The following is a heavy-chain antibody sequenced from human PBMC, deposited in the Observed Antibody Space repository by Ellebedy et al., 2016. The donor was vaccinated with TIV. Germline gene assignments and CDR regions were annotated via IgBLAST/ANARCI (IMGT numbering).Heavy chain of an antibody. V-gene: IGHV3-53*01. CDR1: GFTFSSYW. Sequence: GESLKISCAASGFTFSSYWMRWVRQAPGKGLEWVSLIYSGGTPMYADSVKGRFTISRDNSKNTLYLQLNSLRVDDTAVYYCARKTDTTRSGDFWGQGTLVTVS. J-gene: IGHJ4*02. CDR2: IYSGGTP. D-gene: IGHD5-18*01. CDR3: ARKTDTTRSGDF.